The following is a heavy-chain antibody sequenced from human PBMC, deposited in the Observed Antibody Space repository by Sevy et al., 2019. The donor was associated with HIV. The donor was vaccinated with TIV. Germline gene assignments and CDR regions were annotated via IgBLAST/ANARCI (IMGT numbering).Heavy chain of an antibody. CDR3: AKDLRDSSSWGGDAFDI. CDR1: GFTFSSYG. CDR2: ISYDGSNK. V-gene: IGHV3-30*18. D-gene: IGHD6-13*01. J-gene: IGHJ3*02. Sequence: GGSLRLSCAASGFTFSSYGMHWVRQAPGKGLEWVAVISYDGSNKYYADSVKARFTISRDNFKNTLYLQMNSLRAEDTAVYYCAKDLRDSSSWGGDAFDIWGQGTMVTVSS.